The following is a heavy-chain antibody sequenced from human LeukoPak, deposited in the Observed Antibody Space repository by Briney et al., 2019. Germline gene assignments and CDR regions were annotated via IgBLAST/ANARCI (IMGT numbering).Heavy chain of an antibody. V-gene: IGHV3-48*01. CDR1: GFTFSSYD. CDR3: ARGGPVPYDY. Sequence: GGSLRLSCAVSGFTFSSYDMNWVRQAPGKGLEWVSYISSSGNTIYYADSVKGRFTISRDNSKNTLYLQMNSLRAEDTAVYYCARGGPVPYDYWGQGTLVTVSS. J-gene: IGHJ4*02. CDR2: ISSSGNTI. D-gene: IGHD6-6*01.